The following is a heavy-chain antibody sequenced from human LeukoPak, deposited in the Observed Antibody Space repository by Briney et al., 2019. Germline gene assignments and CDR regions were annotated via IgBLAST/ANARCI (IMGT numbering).Heavy chain of an antibody. CDR1: GFSLRTSGMC. D-gene: IGHD6-19*01. J-gene: IGHJ5*02. Sequence: SGPTLVNPTQTLTLTCTFSGFSLRTSGMCVSWIRQPPGKALEWLALIDWDDDKYYSTSLKTRLTISKDTSKNQVVLTMTNMDPVDTATYYCARTLYSSGSWVYDPWGQGTLVTVSS. CDR2: IDWDDDK. CDR3: ARTLYSSGSWVYDP. V-gene: IGHV2-70*01.